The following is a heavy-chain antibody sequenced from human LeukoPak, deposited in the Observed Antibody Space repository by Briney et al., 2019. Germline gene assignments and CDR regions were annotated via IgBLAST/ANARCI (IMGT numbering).Heavy chain of an antibody. CDR1: GFTFSSYS. V-gene: IGHV3-21*01. CDR2: ISSSSSYI. J-gene: IGHJ3*02. D-gene: IGHD5-18*01. Sequence: GGSLRLSCAASGFTFSSYSMNWVRQAPGKGLEWVSSISSSSSYIYYADSVKGRFTISRDNAKNSLYLQMNSLRAEDTAVYYCASAPRQLWDAFDIWGQGTMVTVSS. CDR3: ASAPRQLWDAFDI.